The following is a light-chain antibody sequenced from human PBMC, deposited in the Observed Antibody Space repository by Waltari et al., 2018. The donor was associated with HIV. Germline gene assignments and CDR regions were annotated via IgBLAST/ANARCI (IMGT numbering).Light chain of an antibody. V-gene: IGLV1-40*01. J-gene: IGLJ3*02. CDR2: GNS. CDR1: SSNIGAGYD. Sequence: QSVLTQPPSVSGAPGQRVTISCTGSSSNIGAGYDVHWYQQLPGTAPKLLIYGNSNRPSGFPDLFAGSKSGISASLAITGLQAADEADYYCQSYDSSLTTWVFGGGTKLTVL. CDR3: QSYDSSLTTWV.